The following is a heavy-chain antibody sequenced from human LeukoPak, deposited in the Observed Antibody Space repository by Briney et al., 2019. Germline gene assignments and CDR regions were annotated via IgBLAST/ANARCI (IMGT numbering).Heavy chain of an antibody. J-gene: IGHJ4*02. CDR3: AKGAEIDH. Sequence: PGGSLRLSCAASGFTVSNNYMSWVRQAPGKGPEWLSAMTGPADTTYYAESVKGRFTISRDYSKSMVYLQMNSLRVEDTAIYYCAKGAEIDHWGQGTLVTVSS. CDR2: MTGPADTT. V-gene: IGHV3-23*01. CDR1: GFTVSNNY.